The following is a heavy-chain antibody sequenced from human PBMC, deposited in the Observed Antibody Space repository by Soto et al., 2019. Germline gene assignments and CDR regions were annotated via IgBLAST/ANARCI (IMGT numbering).Heavy chain of an antibody. CDR1: ISSGGYY. V-gene: IGHV4-31*02. CDR3: ASASGYDYYFDY. J-gene: IGHJ4*02. D-gene: IGHD5-12*01. Sequence: ISSGGYYWSWIRQHPGKGLEWIGYIYYSGSTYYNPSLKSRVTISVDTSKNQFSLKLSSVTAADTAVYYCASASGYDYYFDYWGQGTLVTVSS. CDR2: IYYSGST.